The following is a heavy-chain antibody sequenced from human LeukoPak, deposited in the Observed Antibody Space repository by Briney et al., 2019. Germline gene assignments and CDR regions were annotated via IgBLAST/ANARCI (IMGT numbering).Heavy chain of an antibody. J-gene: IGHJ4*02. CDR3: AKDYGPRRRIAAAGLFDY. V-gene: IGHV3-23*01. CDR1: GFTFSSYA. D-gene: IGHD6-13*01. Sequence: GGSLRLSCAASGFTFSSYAMSWVRQAPGKGLEWVSAISGSGGSTYYADSVKGRFTISRDNSKNTLYLQMNSLRAEDTAVYYCAKDYGPRRRIAAAGLFDYWGQGTLVTVSS. CDR2: ISGSGGST.